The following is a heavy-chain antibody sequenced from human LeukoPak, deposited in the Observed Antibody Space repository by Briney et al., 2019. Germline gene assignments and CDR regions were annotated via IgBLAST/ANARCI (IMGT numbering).Heavy chain of an antibody. J-gene: IGHJ4*02. D-gene: IGHD2-2*01. CDR2: STLNGVTT. V-gene: IGHV3-20*04. Sequence: RGSLRLSCAASGFTFDAYGMSWVRHAPGQGLECVSVSTLNGVTTGYVDSVKGRFTISRDNGKNSLYLQMKNLRADETALYYCVTRATLRCRYLPFDCWGQGTLVTVSS. CDR3: VTRATLRCRYLPFDC. CDR1: GFTFDAYG.